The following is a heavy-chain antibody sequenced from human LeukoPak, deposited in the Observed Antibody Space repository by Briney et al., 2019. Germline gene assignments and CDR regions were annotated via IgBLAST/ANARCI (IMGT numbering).Heavy chain of an antibody. J-gene: IGHJ4*02. V-gene: IGHV3-74*01. CDR1: ELTFNSNW. CDR2: INSDGSTT. CDR3: TSYTSGWN. Sequence: PGGSLRLSCAASELTFNSNWMHWVRQAPGKGLVWVSRINSDGSTTNYADSVKGRFTISRDNAKNTLYLQMNSLRAEDTAVYYCTSYTSGWNWGQVTLVTVSS. D-gene: IGHD6-19*01.